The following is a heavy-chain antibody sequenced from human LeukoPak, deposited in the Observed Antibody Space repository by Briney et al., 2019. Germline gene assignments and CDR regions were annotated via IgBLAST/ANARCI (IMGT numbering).Heavy chain of an antibody. J-gene: IGHJ4*02. Sequence: PGGSLRLSCAASGFTFSSYSMNWVRQAPGKGLEWVSSISSSSSYIYYADSVKGRFTISRDNAKNSLYLQMNSLRAEDTAVYYCASTQDDFWSGYYPFDYWGQGTLVTVSS. CDR3: ASTQDDFWSGYYPFDY. V-gene: IGHV3-21*01. CDR2: ISSSSSYI. D-gene: IGHD3-3*01. CDR1: GFTFSSYS.